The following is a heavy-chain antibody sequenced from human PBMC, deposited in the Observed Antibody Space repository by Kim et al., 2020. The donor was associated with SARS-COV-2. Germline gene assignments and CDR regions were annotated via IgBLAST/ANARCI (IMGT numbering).Heavy chain of an antibody. D-gene: IGHD6-6*01. Sequence: SVKVSCKASGGTFSSYTISWVRQAPGQGLEWMGRIIPILGIANYAQKFQGRVTITADKSTSTAYMELSSLRSEDTAVYYCARDYSSSGWFDPWGQGTLVTVSS. CDR1: GGTFSSYT. J-gene: IGHJ5*02. CDR3: ARDYSSSGWFDP. CDR2: IIPILGIA. V-gene: IGHV1-69*04.